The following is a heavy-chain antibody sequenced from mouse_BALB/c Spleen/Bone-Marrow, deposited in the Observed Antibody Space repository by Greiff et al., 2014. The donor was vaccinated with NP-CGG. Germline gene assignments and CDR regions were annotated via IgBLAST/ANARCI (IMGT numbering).Heavy chain of an antibody. CDR3: AEGYDSWFAY. Sequence: EVQGVESGAELVKPGASVKLSCTASGFNIEDTYVHWVKQRPEQGLEWIGRIDPANGNTKYDPKFQGKATVTSDTSSNTAYLHLNSLTSESTAVYYCAEGYDSWFAYWGQGTLVTVSA. CDR2: IDPANGNT. D-gene: IGHD3-1*01. J-gene: IGHJ3*01. V-gene: IGHV14-3*02. CDR1: GFNIEDTY.